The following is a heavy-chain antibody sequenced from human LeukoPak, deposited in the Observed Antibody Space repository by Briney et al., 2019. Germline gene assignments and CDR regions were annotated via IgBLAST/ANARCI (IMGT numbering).Heavy chain of an antibody. J-gene: IGHJ4*02. Sequence: GGSLRLSCEASGFTFSGYWMHWVRQAPGKGLVWVSRMSSDSTRSSHADSVKGRFTISRDNAKKMVYLQKNSLRVEDSAVYYCAAGPSSNGHQLPYWGQGTLVTVSS. V-gene: IGHV3-74*01. CDR3: AAGPSSNGHQLPY. CDR2: MSSDSTRS. CDR1: GFTFSGYW. D-gene: IGHD4-11*01.